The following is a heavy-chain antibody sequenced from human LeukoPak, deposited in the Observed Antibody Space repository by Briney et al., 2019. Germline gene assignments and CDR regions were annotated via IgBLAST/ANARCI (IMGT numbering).Heavy chain of an antibody. CDR2: IYYSGST. Sequence: SETLSLTCTVSGGSISSYYWSWIRQPPGKGLEWIGYIYYSGSTNYNPSLKSRVTISVDTSKNQFSLKLSSVTAADAAVYYCARDCSGGTCYLGVVDYWGQGILVTVSS. J-gene: IGHJ4*02. V-gene: IGHV4-59*12. CDR1: GGSISSYY. CDR3: ARDCSGGTCYLGVVDY. D-gene: IGHD2-15*01.